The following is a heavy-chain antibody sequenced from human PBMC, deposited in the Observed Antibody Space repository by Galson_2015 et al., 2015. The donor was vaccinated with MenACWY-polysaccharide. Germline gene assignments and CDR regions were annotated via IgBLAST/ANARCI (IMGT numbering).Heavy chain of an antibody. CDR1: GGSFTNYF. D-gene: IGHD3-22*01. J-gene: IGHJ4*02. Sequence: TLSLTCAVYGGSFTNYFRTWIRQSPEKGLEWIAEINHAGRTTYNPTLRSRVTVSVDPSKNQFSINLTSVIAADTAVYYCARAWSSGYYSDYWGQGIPVTISS. V-gene: IGHV4-34*01. CDR2: INHAGRT. CDR3: ARAWSSGYYSDY.